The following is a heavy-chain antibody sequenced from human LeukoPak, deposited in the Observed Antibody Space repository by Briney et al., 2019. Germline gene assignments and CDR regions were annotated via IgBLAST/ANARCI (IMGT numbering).Heavy chain of an antibody. CDR3: ARGISGWYEIDY. CDR1: GYTFTSYD. Sequence: ASVKVSCKASGYTFTSYDINWVRQATGQGLEWMGWMNPNSGNTGYAQKFQGRVTMTRNTSISTAYMELSSLRSEDTAVYYCARGISGWYEIDYWGQGTLVTVSS. CDR2: MNPNSGNT. V-gene: IGHV1-8*01. J-gene: IGHJ4*02. D-gene: IGHD6-19*01.